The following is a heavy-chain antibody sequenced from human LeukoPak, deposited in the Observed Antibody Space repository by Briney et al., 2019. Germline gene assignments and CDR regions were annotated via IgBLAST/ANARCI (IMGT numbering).Heavy chain of an antibody. CDR1: GYTFTGYY. J-gene: IGHJ5*02. CDR2: INPNSGGT. D-gene: IGHD6-13*01. Sequence: ASVKVSCKASGYTFTGYYMHWVRQVPGQGLEWMGWINPNSGGTNYAQKFQGRVTMTRDTSISTAYMELSRLRSDDTAVYYCARDHEKAAAQFDPWGQGTLVTVSS. CDR3: ARDHEKAAAQFDP. V-gene: IGHV1-2*02.